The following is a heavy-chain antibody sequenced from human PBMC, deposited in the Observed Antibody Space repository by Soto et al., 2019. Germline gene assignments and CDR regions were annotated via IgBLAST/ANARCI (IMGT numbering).Heavy chain of an antibody. CDR3: ARQGSGSEYPQYFYYGMDV. D-gene: IGHD6-19*01. J-gene: IGHJ6*02. CDR1: GYTFTAYY. CDR2: INPNSGVA. V-gene: IGHV1-2*02. Sequence: QVQLVQSGAEVEKPGASVRVSCKTSGYTFTAYYIHWVRQAPGQGLEWMGWINPNSGVANYARNFQGRVTMTRDTSISTFYMELNKMRSEDTTIYYCARQGSGSEYPQYFYYGMDVWGQGTTVAASS.